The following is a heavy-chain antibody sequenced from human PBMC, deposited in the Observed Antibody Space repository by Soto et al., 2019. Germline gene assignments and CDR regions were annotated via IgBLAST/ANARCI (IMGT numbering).Heavy chain of an antibody. CDR1: GGTFSSYA. CDR2: IIPIFGTA. CDR3: ARAGGYVDTAMGSYYYYGMDV. V-gene: IGHV1-69*13. Sequence: SVKVSCKASGGTFSSYAISWVRQAPGQGLEWMGGIIPIFGTANYAQKFQGRVTITADESTSTAYMELSSLRSEDTAVYYCARAGGYVDTAMGSYYYYGMDVWGQGTTVTVS. D-gene: IGHD5-18*01. J-gene: IGHJ6*02.